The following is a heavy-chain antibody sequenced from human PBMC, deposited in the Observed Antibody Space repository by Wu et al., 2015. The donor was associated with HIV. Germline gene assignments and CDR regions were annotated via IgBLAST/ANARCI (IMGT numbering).Heavy chain of an antibody. D-gene: IGHD3-22*01. V-gene: IGHV1-69*01. CDR1: GGTFSSYA. CDR3: ARGRYYYDSSGYYYFDY. Sequence: QVLLVQSGAEVKKPGSSVKVSCKASGGTFSSYAISWVRQAPGQGLEWMGGIIPIFGTANYAQKFQGRVTITTDESTSTAYMELSSLRSEDTAVYYCARGRYYYDSSGYYYFDYWGQGTLVTVSS. CDR2: IIPIFGTA. J-gene: IGHJ4*02.